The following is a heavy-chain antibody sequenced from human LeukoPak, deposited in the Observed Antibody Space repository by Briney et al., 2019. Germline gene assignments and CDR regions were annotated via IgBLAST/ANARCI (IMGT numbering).Heavy chain of an antibody. Sequence: QAGGSLRLSCAASGFTFDDYGLSWVRQAPGKGLEWVSGINWNGADTDYADSVKGRFTISRDSARNSLYLQMNSLSAEDTALYYCARNNGGNSAGWYLDLWGRGTLVTVSS. CDR3: ARNNGGNSAGWYLDL. CDR1: GFTFDDYG. J-gene: IGHJ2*01. D-gene: IGHD4-23*01. CDR2: INWNGADT. V-gene: IGHV3-20*04.